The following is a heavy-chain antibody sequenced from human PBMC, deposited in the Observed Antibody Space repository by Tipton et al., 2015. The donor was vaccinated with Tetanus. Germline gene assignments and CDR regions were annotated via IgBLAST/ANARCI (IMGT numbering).Heavy chain of an antibody. Sequence: LRLSCTVSGGSISNANYLWSWVRQSPGKGLEWIAYIFYDGSPYYNPSPKCRITMSVDTSKYQFSLRLSSLTAADTAGYYCAREVISAAGADGFDLWGLGKMVTVSS. J-gene: IGHJ3*01. D-gene: IGHD2-15*01. CDR1: GGSISNANYL. CDR3: AREVISAAGADGFDL. V-gene: IGHV4-30-4*08. CDR2: IFYDGSP.